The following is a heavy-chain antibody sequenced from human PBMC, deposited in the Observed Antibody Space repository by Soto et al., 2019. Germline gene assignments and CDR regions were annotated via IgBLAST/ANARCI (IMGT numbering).Heavy chain of an antibody. CDR1: GGSFSGYY. J-gene: IGHJ6*02. V-gene: IGHV4-34*01. Sequence: SETLSLTCAVYGGSFSGYYWSWIRQPPGKGLEWIGEINHSGSTNYNPSLKSRVTISVDTSKNQFSLKLSSVTAADTAVYYCARDGAADYYYGMDVWGQGTTVTVSS. CDR3: ARDGAADYYYGMDV. CDR2: INHSGST. D-gene: IGHD6-25*01.